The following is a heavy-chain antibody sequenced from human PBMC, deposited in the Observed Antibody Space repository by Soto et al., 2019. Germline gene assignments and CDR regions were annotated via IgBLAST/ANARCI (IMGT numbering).Heavy chain of an antibody. CDR1: GYIFVNYG. D-gene: IGHD3-16*01. J-gene: IGHJ6*02. V-gene: IGHV1-18*01. Sequence: QVQLVQSGDEGKKPGASVKVSCKASGYIFVNYGIAWVRQAPGQGLEWMGWISPYTGNTHSATKIQGRLTMTTNTSTSTAYMDLGSLTSDDTAVYYCVMLDNYVTPTPPDVWGQGTTVTLSS. CDR2: ISPYTGNT. CDR3: VMLDNYVTPTPPDV.